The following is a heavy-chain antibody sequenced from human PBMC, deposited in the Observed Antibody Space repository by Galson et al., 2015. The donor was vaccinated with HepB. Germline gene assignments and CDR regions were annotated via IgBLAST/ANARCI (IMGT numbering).Heavy chain of an antibody. V-gene: IGHV3-23*01. D-gene: IGHD4-23*01. CDR2: MSGSGGST. CDR3: VFLRGNDLKPLDY. Sequence: SGRITCAACGFCLSSYVMGWGRRAPGKGREWASAMSGSGGSTYYADSVKARFTISRDNSKNTLYLQMNSLRAEDTAVYYCVFLRGNDLKPLDYWGQGTLVTVSS. CDR1: GFCLSSYV. J-gene: IGHJ4*02.